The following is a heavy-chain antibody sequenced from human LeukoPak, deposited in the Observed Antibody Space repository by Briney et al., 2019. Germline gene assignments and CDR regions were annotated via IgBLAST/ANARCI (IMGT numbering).Heavy chain of an antibody. CDR2: IIPIFGTA. Sequence: SVKVSCKASGGTFSSYAISWVRQAPGQGLEWVGGIIPIFGTANYAQKFQGRVTITADGSTSTAYMELSSLRSEDTAVYYCARSVRRRLTGSEFDYWGQGTLVTVSS. D-gene: IGHD3-9*01. V-gene: IGHV1-69*13. CDR3: ARSVRRRLTGSEFDY. J-gene: IGHJ4*02. CDR1: GGTFSSYA.